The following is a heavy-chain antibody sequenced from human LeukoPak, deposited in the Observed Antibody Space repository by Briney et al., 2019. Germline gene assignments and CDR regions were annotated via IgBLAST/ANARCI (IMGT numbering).Heavy chain of an antibody. CDR3: ARLSSGWCDY. J-gene: IGHJ5*01. Sequence: GGSLRLSCAASGFTFSSYWMSWVRQAPGKGLEWVANIKQDGSEKYYVDSVKGRFTISRDDAKNSLSLQMNSLRAEDTAAYYCARLSSGWCDYWGHGTLVTVSS. V-gene: IGHV3-7*01. CDR2: IKQDGSEK. CDR1: GFTFSSYW. D-gene: IGHD3-22*01.